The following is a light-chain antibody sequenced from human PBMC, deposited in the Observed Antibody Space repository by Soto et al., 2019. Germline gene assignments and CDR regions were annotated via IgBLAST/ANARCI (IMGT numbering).Light chain of an antibody. Sequence: EIVLTQSPGTLSLSPGERATLSCRASQSVSSSNLAWYQQKPGQAPRLLIYGAYSRATGITDRFSGSGSGTDFTLTISRLEPEDFAVFYCQQYGSSPLTFGGVTKVEI. CDR1: QSVSSSN. CDR3: QQYGSSPLT. V-gene: IGKV3-20*01. J-gene: IGKJ4*01. CDR2: GAY.